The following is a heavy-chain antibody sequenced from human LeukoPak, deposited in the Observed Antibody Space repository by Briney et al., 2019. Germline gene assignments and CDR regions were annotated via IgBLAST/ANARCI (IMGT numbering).Heavy chain of an antibody. J-gene: IGHJ4*02. V-gene: IGHV1-18*01. CDR1: GYTFTSYG. Sequence: ASVKVSCKASGYTFTSYGISWVRQAPGQGLEWMGWISAYNGNTNYAQKLQGRVTMTTDTSTSTAYMELRSLRSDDTAVYYCARDYYDSSGYYEFDHWGQGTLVTVSS. CDR3: ARDYYDSSGYYEFDH. D-gene: IGHD3-22*01. CDR2: ISAYNGNT.